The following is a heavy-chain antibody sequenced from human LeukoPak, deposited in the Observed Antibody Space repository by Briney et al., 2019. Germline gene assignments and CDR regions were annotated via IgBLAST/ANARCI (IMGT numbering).Heavy chain of an antibody. D-gene: IGHD5-24*01. CDR3: ARVSWEMATIDY. CDR2: IYYSGST. CDR1: GGSISSYY. Sequence: PSETLSLTCTVSGGSISSYYWSWIRQPPGKGLEWIGYIYYSGSTNYNPSLKSRVTISVDTSKNQFSLKLSSVTAADTAVYYCARVSWEMATIDYWGQGTLVTVSS. J-gene: IGHJ4*02. V-gene: IGHV4-59*01.